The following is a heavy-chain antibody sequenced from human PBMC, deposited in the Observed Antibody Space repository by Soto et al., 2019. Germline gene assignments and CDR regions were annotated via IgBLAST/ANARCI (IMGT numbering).Heavy chain of an antibody. CDR2: ISHHGSDI. CDR1: GFTFRNFD. D-gene: IGHD6-13*01. CDR3: AKDRSGSWTLDY. Sequence: SLSLTSAASGFTFRNFDLHWVRQAPGQGLEGVAQISHHGSDIHYADSVKGRFTISRDNSGNTLYLQMNSLGAEDTAVYFCAKDRSGSWTLDYWGQGT. J-gene: IGHJ4*02. V-gene: IGHV3-30*18.